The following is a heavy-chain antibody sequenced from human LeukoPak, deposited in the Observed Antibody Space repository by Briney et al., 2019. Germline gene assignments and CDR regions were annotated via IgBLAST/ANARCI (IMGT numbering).Heavy chain of an antibody. J-gene: IGHJ4*02. CDR1: TDSISRYY. Sequence: PSETLSLTCSVSTDSISRYYWSWIRQSPGKGLEWIGYISYSGGTKYNPSLKGRVTMSLDTSKNHFSLNLNSVTAADTAVYYCARNLWFGEFHFDYWGQGTLVTVSS. V-gene: IGHV4-59*01. CDR2: ISYSGGT. CDR3: ARNLWFGEFHFDY. D-gene: IGHD3-10*01.